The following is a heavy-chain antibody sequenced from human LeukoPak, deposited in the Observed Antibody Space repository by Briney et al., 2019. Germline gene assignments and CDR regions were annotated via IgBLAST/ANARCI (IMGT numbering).Heavy chain of an antibody. CDR1: GFTFSDYF. J-gene: IGHJ4*02. CDR3: ARENYGGVDY. Sequence: GGSLRLSCTASGFTFSDYFMSWIRQAPGKGLEWISYISSGSDTIYYVDSVKGRFTISRDNAKNSLYLQMNSLRAEDTAVYYCARENYGGVDYWGQGTLVTASS. D-gene: IGHD4-23*01. V-gene: IGHV3-11*04. CDR2: ISSGSDTI.